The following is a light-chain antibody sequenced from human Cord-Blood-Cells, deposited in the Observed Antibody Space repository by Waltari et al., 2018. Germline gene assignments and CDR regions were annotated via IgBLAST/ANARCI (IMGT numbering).Light chain of an antibody. V-gene: IGKV1-39*01. Sequence: DTQMTQSPSPLSTPVGDSVTITCRASQSISSYLNWYQQKPGKAPKLLIYAASSLQSGVPSRFSGSGSGTDFTLTISSLQPEDFATYYCQQSYSTPRTFGQGTKVEIK. J-gene: IGKJ1*01. CDR3: QQSYSTPRT. CDR1: QSISSY. CDR2: AAS.